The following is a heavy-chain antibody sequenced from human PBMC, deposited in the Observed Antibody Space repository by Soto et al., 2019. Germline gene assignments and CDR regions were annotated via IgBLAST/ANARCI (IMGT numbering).Heavy chain of an antibody. J-gene: IGHJ6*03. CDR3: AIYYTATATNYID. CDR1: DASASSAYC. CDR2: INHRGSA. D-gene: IGHD3-3*01. V-gene: IGHV4-4*02. Sequence: SKPRSVTWAGSDASASSAYCWSWVRQPPGKGPEWIGEINHRGSANYNPSLKSRVTMSLDISKSQFSLRLTSVTAADTAVYFCAIYYTATATNYID.